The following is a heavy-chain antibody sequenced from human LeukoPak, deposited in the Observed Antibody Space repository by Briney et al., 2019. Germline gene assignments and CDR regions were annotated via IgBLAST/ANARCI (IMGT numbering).Heavy chain of an antibody. CDR2: IYYSGST. D-gene: IGHD3-22*01. CDR3: ARETYYYDSSGDVRAFDI. Sequence: LRLSCAASGFTFSSYSMNWVRQPPGKGLEWIGYIYYSGSTYYNPSLKSRVTISVDTSKNQFSLKLSSVTAADTAVYYCARETYYYDSSGDVRAFDIWGQGTMVTVSS. V-gene: IGHV4-30-4*08. J-gene: IGHJ3*02. CDR1: GFTFSSYS.